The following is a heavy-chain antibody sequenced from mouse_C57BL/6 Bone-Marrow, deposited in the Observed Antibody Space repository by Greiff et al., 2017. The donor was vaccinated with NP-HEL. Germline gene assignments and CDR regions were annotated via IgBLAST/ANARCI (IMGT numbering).Heavy chain of an antibody. D-gene: IGHD2-12*01. V-gene: IGHV1-81*01. CDR3: AGRRFDY. Sequence: VQLQESGAELARPGASVKLSCKASGYTFTSYGISWVKQRTGQGLEWIGEIYPRSGNTYYNAKFKGQATLTADKSSSTAYMELRSLTSEDSAVYFCAGRRFDYWGQGTTLTVSS. CDR1: GYTFTSYG. J-gene: IGHJ2*01. CDR2: IYPRSGNT.